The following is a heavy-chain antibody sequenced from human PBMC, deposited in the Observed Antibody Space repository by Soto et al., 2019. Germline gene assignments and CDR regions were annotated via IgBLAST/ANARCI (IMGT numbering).Heavy chain of an antibody. CDR3: ARDPTSNGYDFWSGYQINWFDP. D-gene: IGHD3-3*01. CDR2: IYYSGST. V-gene: IGHV4-39*07. Sequence: SETLSLTCTASGGSISSSSYYWGWIRQPPGKGLEWIGSIYYSGSTYYNPSLKSRVTISVDTSKNQFSLKLSSVTAADTAVYYCARDPTSNGYDFWSGYQINWFDPWGQGTLVTVSS. J-gene: IGHJ5*02. CDR1: GGSISSSSYY.